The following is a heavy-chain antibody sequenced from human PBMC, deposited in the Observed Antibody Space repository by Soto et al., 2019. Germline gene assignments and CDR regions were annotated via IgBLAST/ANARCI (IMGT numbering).Heavy chain of an antibody. Sequence: DVQLLESGGGVVQPGGSLRLSCEASGFNFKKFAMAWVRQAPGEGLEWVSGISCCGGSTSYADSVKGRFSIARDDSKNTLYLQMNSLRVEDTAQSYCAKAEGEQWLVPHLDSWGQGTPVTVS. CDR2: ISCCGGST. CDR3: AKAEGEQWLVPHLDS. J-gene: IGHJ4*02. CDR1: GFNFKKFA. V-gene: IGHV3-23*01. D-gene: IGHD6-19*01.